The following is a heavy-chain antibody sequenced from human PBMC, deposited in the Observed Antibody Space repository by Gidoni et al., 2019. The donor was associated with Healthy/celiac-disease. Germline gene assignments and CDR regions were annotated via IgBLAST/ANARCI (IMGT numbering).Heavy chain of an antibody. D-gene: IGHD5-18*01. Sequence: QVQLVESGGGVVQPGRSLRLSCAAAGFTFSSYGMHWVRQAPGKGLEWVAVIWYDGSNKYYADSVKGRFTISRDNSKNTLYLQMNSLRAEDTAVYYCARGVRGYSYGPPGYYYYMDVWGKGTTVTVSS. CDR2: IWYDGSNK. CDR1: GFTFSSYG. CDR3: ARGVRGYSYGPPGYYYYMDV. V-gene: IGHV3-33*01. J-gene: IGHJ6*03.